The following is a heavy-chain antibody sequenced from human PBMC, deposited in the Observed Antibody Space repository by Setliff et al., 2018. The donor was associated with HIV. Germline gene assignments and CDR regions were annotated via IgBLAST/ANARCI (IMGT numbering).Heavy chain of an antibody. CDR2: IYYSGST. CDR1: GDSINSGNYY. D-gene: IGHD3-10*01. J-gene: IGHJ4*02. V-gene: IGHV4-30-4*08. CDR3: AGRLVRVYYFDY. Sequence: SETLSLTCTVSGDSINSGNYYWSWIRQHPGKGLEWIGYIYYSGSTYYSPSLKSRVTISVDTSKNQFSLKLSSVTAADTAVYYCAGRLVRVYYFDYWGQGTLVTVSS.